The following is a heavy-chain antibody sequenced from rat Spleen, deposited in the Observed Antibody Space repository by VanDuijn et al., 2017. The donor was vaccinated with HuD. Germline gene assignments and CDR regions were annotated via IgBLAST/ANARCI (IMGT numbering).Heavy chain of an antibody. D-gene: IGHD1-6*01. Sequence: EVQLAETGGGLVQPGRSLKLSCVASGFTFSRYWMYWVRQAPGKGLEWVSSISNDGGITYYPDSVKGRFTISRDNAKNTQYLQMDSLRSEDTATYYCARHGYTTDYLNWFAYWGQGTLVTVSS. V-gene: IGHV5-58*01. J-gene: IGHJ3*01. CDR2: ISNDGGIT. CDR1: GFTFSRYW. CDR3: ARHGYTTDYLNWFAY.